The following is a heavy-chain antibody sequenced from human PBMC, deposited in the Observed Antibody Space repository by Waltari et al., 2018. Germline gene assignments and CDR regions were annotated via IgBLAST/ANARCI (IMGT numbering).Heavy chain of an antibody. J-gene: IGHJ3*02. CDR1: GFTFSTYA. CDR3: AKDDRYPNDVFDI. Sequence: EVQLLESGGGLVQPGGSLRPSCSACGFTFSTYAMRWVVTAPGKGLEWVSAISGTDGAEWYADSVRGRFTISRDNSKNTVFLQMNSLRVEDTALYYCAKDDRYPNDVFDIWGQGTMVTVSS. V-gene: IGHV3-23*01. D-gene: IGHD2-2*02. CDR2: ISGTDGAE.